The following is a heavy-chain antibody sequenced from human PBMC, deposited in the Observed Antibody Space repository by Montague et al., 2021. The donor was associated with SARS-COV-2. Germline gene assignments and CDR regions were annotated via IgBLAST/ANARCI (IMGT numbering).Heavy chain of an antibody. CDR3: VRFRFCSSTSYNAGICGYLDS. CDR2: IYHTGST. V-gene: IGHV4-34*09. CDR1: GGSFSAHS. J-gene: IGHJ4*02. Sequence: TLSLTCAVYGGSFSAHSWSWIRQPPGKGLEWIGYIYHTGSTDYDPSLKSRLTISLDASKRDFSLHLSSVTAADTAVYYCVRFRFCSSTSYNAGICGYLDSWGQGIRVTVSS. D-gene: IGHD2-2*01.